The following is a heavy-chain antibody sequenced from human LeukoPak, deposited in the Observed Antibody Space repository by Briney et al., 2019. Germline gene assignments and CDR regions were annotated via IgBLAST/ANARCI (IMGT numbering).Heavy chain of an antibody. D-gene: IGHD6-19*01. CDR3: AKDRSMYSSGWYDAFDI. J-gene: IGHJ3*02. V-gene: IGHV3-23*01. Sequence: GSLRLSCAASGFTFSSYAMSWVRQAPGKGLEWVSAISGSGGSTYYADSVKGRFTISRDNSKNTLYLQMNSLRAEDTAVYYCAKDRSMYSSGWYDAFDIWGQGTMVTVSS. CDR1: GFTFSSYA. CDR2: ISGSGGST.